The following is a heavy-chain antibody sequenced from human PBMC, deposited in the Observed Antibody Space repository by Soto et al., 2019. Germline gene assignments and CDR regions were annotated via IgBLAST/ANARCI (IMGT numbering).Heavy chain of an antibody. D-gene: IGHD5-18*01. CDR1: GYSFTSYW. J-gene: IGHJ3*02. CDR2: IYPGDSDT. CDR3: ARQVEAMATSFDI. V-gene: IGHV5-51*01. Sequence: GETLKISCKGSGYSFTSYWIGWVRQMPGKGLEWMGIIYPGDSDTRYSPSFQGQVTISADKSISTAYLQWSSLKASDTAMYYCARQVEAMATSFDIWGQGTMVTVSS.